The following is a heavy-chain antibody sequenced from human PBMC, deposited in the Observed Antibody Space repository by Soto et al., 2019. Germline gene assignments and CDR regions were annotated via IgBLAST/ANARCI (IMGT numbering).Heavy chain of an antibody. J-gene: IGHJ4*02. CDR3: ATGPRREY. CDR2: INGGDGNT. V-gene: IGHV1-3*01. CDR1: GYTFTGYA. Sequence: QVQLVQSGAEVKKPGVSVNISCKASGYTFTGYAIHWVRLAPGQRPEWMGWINGGDGNTKYSPKCQGRVTIGRDTSASTAYMELSSLRSEDTAVYHCATGPRREYWGQGSLVTVSS.